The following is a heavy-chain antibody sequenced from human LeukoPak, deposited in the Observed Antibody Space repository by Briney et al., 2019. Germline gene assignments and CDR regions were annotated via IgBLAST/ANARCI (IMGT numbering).Heavy chain of an antibody. V-gene: IGHV3-30*04. Sequence: TGGSLRLSCVVSGFTLSTSIMHWLRQAPGKRPEWVALISHDESNKDYADSVKGRFTVSRDTSKNTLYLQMNSLRAEDTAVYFCARESHSSGHAGTFDFWGQGTQVTVSS. J-gene: IGHJ4*02. CDR2: ISHDESNK. CDR3: ARESHSSGHAGTFDF. CDR1: GFTLSTSI. D-gene: IGHD3-22*01.